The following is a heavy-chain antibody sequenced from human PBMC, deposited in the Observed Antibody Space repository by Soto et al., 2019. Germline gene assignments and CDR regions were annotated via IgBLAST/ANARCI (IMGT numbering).Heavy chain of an antibody. CDR2: ISNSGST. Sequence: ASETLSLTCTVSGGSVTSDEDYWTCIRQSPGKGLEWIGYISNSGSTGYNPSLKTRLSMSVDRSKNQFTLRLTSVTAADTAVYFCATESGSTYGYFDHWGQGTQVTVSS. CDR3: ATESGSTYGYFDH. D-gene: IGHD5-18*01. V-gene: IGHV4-30-4*01. J-gene: IGHJ4*02. CDR1: GGSVTSDEDY.